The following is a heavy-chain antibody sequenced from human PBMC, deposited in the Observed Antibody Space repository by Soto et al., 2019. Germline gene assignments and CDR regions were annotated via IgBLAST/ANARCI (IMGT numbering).Heavy chain of an antibody. Sequence: QVQLQESGPGLVKPSQTLSLTCTVSGGSISSGDYYWSWIRQPPGKGLVWIGYIYYSVSTYYNPSLKSRITESVDPSKNQYAQKLSSVNAAGTAVYYCGSGSYYYDSSGYYHYWGQGNLVTVSS. CDR3: GSGSYYYDSSGYYHY. V-gene: IGHV4-30-4*01. D-gene: IGHD3-22*01. CDR1: GGSISSGDYY. J-gene: IGHJ4*02. CDR2: IYYSVST.